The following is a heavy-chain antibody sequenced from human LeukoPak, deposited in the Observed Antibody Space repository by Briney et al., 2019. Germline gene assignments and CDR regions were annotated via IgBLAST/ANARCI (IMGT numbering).Heavy chain of an antibody. CDR2: INHSGST. D-gene: IGHD3-22*01. V-gene: IGHV4-34*01. J-gene: IGHJ4*02. Sequence: SETLSLTCAVYGGSFSGYYWSWIRQPPGKGLEWIGEINHSGSTNYNPSLKSRVTISVDTSKNQFSLKLSSVTAADTAVYYCARPSRPNWLGGYYVNYFDYWGQGTLVTVSS. CDR1: GGSFSGYY. CDR3: ARPSRPNWLGGYYVNYFDY.